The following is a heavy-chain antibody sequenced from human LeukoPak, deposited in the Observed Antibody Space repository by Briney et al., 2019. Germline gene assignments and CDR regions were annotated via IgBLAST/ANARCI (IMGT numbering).Heavy chain of an antibody. Sequence: QPSQTLSLTCTVSGGSIGSGGYYWSWIRQPPGKGLEWIGYIYHSGSTYYNPSLKSRVTISVDRSKNQFSLKLSSVTAADTAVYYCASFNRGGSGSYYSESGPPYYYYYYMDVWGKGTTVTVSS. V-gene: IGHV4-30-2*01. J-gene: IGHJ6*03. CDR3: ASFNRGGSGSYYSESGPPYYYYYYMDV. CDR1: GGSIGSGGYY. CDR2: IYHSGST. D-gene: IGHD3-10*01.